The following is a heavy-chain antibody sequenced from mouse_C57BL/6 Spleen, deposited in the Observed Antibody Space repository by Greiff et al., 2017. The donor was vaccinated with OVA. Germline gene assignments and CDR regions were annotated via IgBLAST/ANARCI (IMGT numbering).Heavy chain of an antibody. D-gene: IGHD2-1*01. CDR2: ISDGGSYT. J-gene: IGHJ4*01. CDR3: ARYGNYDAMDY. V-gene: IGHV5-4*01. Sequence: EVHLVESGGGLVKPGGSLKLSCAASGFTFSSYAMSWVRQTPEKRLEWVATISDGGSYTYYPDNVKGRFTISRDNAKNNLYLQMSHLKSEDTAMYYCARYGNYDAMDYWGQGTSVTVSS. CDR1: GFTFSSYA.